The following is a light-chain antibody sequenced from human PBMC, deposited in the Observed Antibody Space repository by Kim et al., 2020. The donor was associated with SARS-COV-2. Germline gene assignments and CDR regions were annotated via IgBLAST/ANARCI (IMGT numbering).Light chain of an antibody. J-gene: IGKJ1*01. V-gene: IGKV1-5*03. CDR3: QQYHTYWT. Sequence: DIQMTQFPSTLSASVGETVTITCRASQSISTWLAWYQQKPGKAPELLIYKASTLQGEVPSRFSGSGSGTEFTLTIAGVQPDDLATYFCQQYHTYWTFGPGTKVDIK. CDR1: QSISTW. CDR2: KAS.